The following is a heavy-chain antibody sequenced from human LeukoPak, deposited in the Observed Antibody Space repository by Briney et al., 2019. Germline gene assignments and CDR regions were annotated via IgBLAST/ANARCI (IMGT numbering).Heavy chain of an antibody. D-gene: IGHD1-7*01. V-gene: IGHV1-69-2*01. CDR3: ARGRGITGTELDV. CDR1: GYTFTDYY. J-gene: IGHJ6*04. CDR2: VDPEDGET. Sequence: GASVKVSCKASGYTFTDYYMLWVQQAPGKGLEWMGRVDPEDGETIYAEKFQGRVTITRNTSISTAYMELSSLRSEDTAVYYCARGRGITGTELDVWGKGTTVTVSS.